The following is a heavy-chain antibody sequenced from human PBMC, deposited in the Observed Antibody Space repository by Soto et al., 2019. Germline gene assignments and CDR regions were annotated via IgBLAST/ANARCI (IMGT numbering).Heavy chain of an antibody. Sequence: EVQLLESGGGFLQPGGSLRLSCAASGFTFSSYAMSWVRQAPGKGLQWVSGISGRGGSTFYAHSVRGRFTISRDNSNNSLYLQMNSLGAEDTALYYCAKVGLAMADPYYFDYWGQGSLVTVSS. CDR2: ISGRGGST. V-gene: IGHV3-23*01. CDR3: AKVGLAMADPYYFDY. D-gene: IGHD3-16*01. CDR1: GFTFSSYA. J-gene: IGHJ4*02.